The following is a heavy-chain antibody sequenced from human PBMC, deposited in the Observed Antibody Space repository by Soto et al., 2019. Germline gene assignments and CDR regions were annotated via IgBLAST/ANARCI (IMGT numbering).Heavy chain of an antibody. D-gene: IGHD1-26*01. CDR3: VRGYYDVYYYYYYGMDV. CDR2: IIPIFGTA. J-gene: IGHJ6*02. V-gene: IGHV1-69*01. CDR1: GGTFSSYA. Sequence: QVQLVQSGAEVKKPRSSVKVSCKASGGTFSSYAISWVRQAPGQGLEWMGGIIPIFGTANYAKKFQGRVTVTADESTSTAYMEMSSLRSEDTAVYYCVRGYYDVYYYYYYGMDVWGQGTTVTVSS.